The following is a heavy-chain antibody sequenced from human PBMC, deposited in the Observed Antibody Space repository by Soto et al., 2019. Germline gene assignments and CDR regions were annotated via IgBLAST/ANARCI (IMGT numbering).Heavy chain of an antibody. CDR3: AREVLLWFGELNRWFDP. CDR2: IYYSGST. CDR1: DDSISSYY. Sequence: SETRSLTCTVADDSISSYYWNWIRQPPGKGLEWIGYIYYSGSTNYNPSLKSRVTISVDTSKNQFSLKLSSVTAADTAVYYCAREVLLWFGELNRWFDPWGQGTLVTVSS. V-gene: IGHV4-59*01. J-gene: IGHJ5*02. D-gene: IGHD3-10*01.